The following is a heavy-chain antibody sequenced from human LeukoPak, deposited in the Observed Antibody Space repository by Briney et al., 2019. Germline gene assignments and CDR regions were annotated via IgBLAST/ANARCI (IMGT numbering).Heavy chain of an antibody. CDR1: GFRFDDYG. V-gene: IGHV3-20*04. CDR2: TNWDGAST. J-gene: IGHJ6*03. CDR3: GRVYCSTTSCYDYYDYYMDV. D-gene: IGHD2-2*01. Sequence: GGSLRLSCAASGFRFDDYGMSWVRHVPGKGLQWVAGTNWDGASTGYADSVKGRFTISRDNGKNFVYLQMNSLRVEDTALYFCGRVYCSTTSCYDYYDYYMDVWGKGTTVTVSS.